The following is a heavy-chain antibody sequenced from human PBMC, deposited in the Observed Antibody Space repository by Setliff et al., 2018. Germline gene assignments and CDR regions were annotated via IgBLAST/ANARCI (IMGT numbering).Heavy chain of an antibody. CDR3: ARDGAYCSGGSCYPFDY. D-gene: IGHD2-15*01. V-gene: IGHV1-69*06. CDR2: IIPIFGTP. J-gene: IGHJ4*02. Sequence: SVKVSCKASGGMSGTYSISWVRQAPGQGLEWIGAIIPIFGTPNYAQNFQDRVTITADISTTTVFMEMSSLRSDDTAVYYCARDGAYCSGGSCYPFDYWGPGTPVTVSS. CDR1: GGMSGTYS.